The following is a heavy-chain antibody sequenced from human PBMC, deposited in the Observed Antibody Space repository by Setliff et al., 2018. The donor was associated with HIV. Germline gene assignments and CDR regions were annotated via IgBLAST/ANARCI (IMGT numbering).Heavy chain of an antibody. D-gene: IGHD3-3*01. V-gene: IGHV3-30*04. CDR1: GFTFSGYT. Sequence: GGSLRLSCGASGFTFSGYTMHWVRQAPGKGLEWVAVISHDGNNKYYVDSVEGRFTLSRDNSKNTLFLQMSSLRPADTAVYYCARESAEYYDFWGGYSLGLAALDYWGQGTLVTVSS. CDR3: ARESAEYYDFWGGYSLGLAALDY. J-gene: IGHJ4*02. CDR2: ISHDGNNK.